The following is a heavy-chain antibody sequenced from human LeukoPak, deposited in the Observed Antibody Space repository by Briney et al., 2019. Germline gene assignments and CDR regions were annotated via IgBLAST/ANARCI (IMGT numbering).Heavy chain of an antibody. CDR1: GGSISIYY. Sequence: SETLSLTCTVSGGSISIYYWSWIRQPPGKGLEWIGYIYDSGSTNYNPSLKSRVTISVDTSKNQFSLKLSSVTAADTAVYYCARGGWIAQLPDYWGQGTLVTVSS. J-gene: IGHJ4*02. V-gene: IGHV4-59*01. CDR3: ARGGWIAQLPDY. CDR2: IYDSGST. D-gene: IGHD2-2*01.